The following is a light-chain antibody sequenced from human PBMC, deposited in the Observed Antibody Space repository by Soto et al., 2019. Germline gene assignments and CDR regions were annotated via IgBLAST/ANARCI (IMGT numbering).Light chain of an antibody. CDR2: DVT. CDR1: SSDVGSYNV. Sequence: ALTQPASVSGSPGQSITISCTGTSSDVGSYNVVSWYQHHPGKAPKLMIYDVTKRPSGVSNRFSGSKSGNTASLTISGLQAEDEADYYCCSYAGSSTYVFGTGTKVTVL. CDR3: CSYAGSSTYV. V-gene: IGLV2-23*02. J-gene: IGLJ1*01.